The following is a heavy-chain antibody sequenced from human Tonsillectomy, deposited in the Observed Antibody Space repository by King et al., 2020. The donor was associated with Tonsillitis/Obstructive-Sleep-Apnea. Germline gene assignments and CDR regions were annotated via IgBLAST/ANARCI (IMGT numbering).Heavy chain of an antibody. Sequence: VQLQQWGAGLLKPSETLSLTCAGYGGSFSGYYWSWIRQPPGKGLEWMGEINHSGTTTYNPSLKSRVTISVDTSKNQFSLKLSSVTAADTAVYYCARRGGLYDPRYMDVWGKGTTVTVSS. CDR2: INHSGTT. V-gene: IGHV4-34*01. CDR3: ARRGGLYDPRYMDV. D-gene: IGHD3-3*01. J-gene: IGHJ6*03. CDR1: GGSFSGYY.